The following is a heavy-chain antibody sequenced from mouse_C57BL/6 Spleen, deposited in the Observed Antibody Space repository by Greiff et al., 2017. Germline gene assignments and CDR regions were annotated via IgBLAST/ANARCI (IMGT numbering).Heavy chain of an antibody. D-gene: IGHD4-1*01. J-gene: IGHJ4*01. CDR3: ARAKDALGYYYAMDY. Sequence: EVKLVESGGGLVQPGGSLKLSCAASGFTFSDYYMYWVRQTPEKRLEWVAYISNGGGSTYYPDTVKGRFTISRDNAKNTLYLQMSRLKSEDTAMYYCARAKDALGYYYAMDYWGQGTSVTVSS. V-gene: IGHV5-12*01. CDR1: GFTFSDYY. CDR2: ISNGGGST.